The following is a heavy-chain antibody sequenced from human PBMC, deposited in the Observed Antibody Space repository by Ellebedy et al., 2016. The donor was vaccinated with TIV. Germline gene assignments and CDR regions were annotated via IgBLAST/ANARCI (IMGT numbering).Heavy chain of an antibody. CDR2: ISGSGGST. V-gene: IGHV3-23*01. Sequence: GGSLRLXCAASGFTFSSYAMHWVRQAPGKGLEWVSAISGSGGSTYYADSVKGRFTISRDNSKNTLYLQMNSLRAEDTAVYYCAKTLFIVVVVAATGNPDAFDIWGQGTMVTVSS. CDR1: GFTFSSYA. D-gene: IGHD2-15*01. CDR3: AKTLFIVVVVAATGNPDAFDI. J-gene: IGHJ3*02.